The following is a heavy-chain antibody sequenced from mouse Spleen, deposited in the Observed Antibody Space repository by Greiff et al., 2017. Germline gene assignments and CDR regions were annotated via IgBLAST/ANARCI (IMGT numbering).Heavy chain of an antibody. Sequence: LQQPGSELVRPGASVKLSCKASGYTFTSYWMHWVKQRPGQGLEWIGNIYPGSGSTNYDEKFKSKATLTVDTSSSTAYMQLSSLTSEDSAVYYCTRPHYDYDYWGQGTTLTVSS. CDR1: GYTFTSYW. V-gene: IGHV1S22*01. CDR3: TRPHYDYDY. J-gene: IGHJ2*01. CDR2: IYPGSGST. D-gene: IGHD2-4*01.